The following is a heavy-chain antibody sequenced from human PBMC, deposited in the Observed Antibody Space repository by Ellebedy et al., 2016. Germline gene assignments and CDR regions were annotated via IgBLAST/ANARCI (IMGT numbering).Heavy chain of an antibody. CDR2: INTGYGNT. D-gene: IGHD5-12*01. V-gene: IGHV1-3*04. J-gene: IGHJ4*02. CDR3: ARGSYSGYDPFDS. CDR1: GYTFTAYA. Sequence: ASAKVSCKASGYTFTAYAMHWVRQAPGQRLEWMGWINTGYGNTKYSQKFQGRVTITEDTSARTAYLELSSLRSEDTAVYYCARGSYSGYDPFDSWGQGTLVTVSS.